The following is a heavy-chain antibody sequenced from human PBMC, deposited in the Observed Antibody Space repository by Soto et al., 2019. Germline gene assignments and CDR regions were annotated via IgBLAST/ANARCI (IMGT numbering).Heavy chain of an antibody. CDR1: GFAFSSHW. J-gene: IGHJ4*02. V-gene: IGHV3-74*01. CDR2: INTDGSGT. CDR3: SKVHSSGSASFDY. D-gene: IGHD6-19*01. Sequence: GGSLRLSCAASGFAFSSHWMHWVRQAPGKGLVWVSHINTDGSGTAYADSVRGRFTISRDNAKNTLFLQMNTLRAEDTGVYYCSKVHSSGSASFDYWGQGTLVTVSS.